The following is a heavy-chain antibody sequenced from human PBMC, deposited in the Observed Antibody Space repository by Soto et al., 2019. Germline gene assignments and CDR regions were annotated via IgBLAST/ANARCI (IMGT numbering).Heavy chain of an antibody. V-gene: IGHV3-30-3*01. CDR1: GFTFSSYA. CDR3: ARGEIWFGELDY. J-gene: IGHJ4*02. CDR2: ISDDGSNK. D-gene: IGHD3-10*01. Sequence: QVQLVESGGGVVQPGRPLRLSCAASGFTFSSYAMHWGRQAPGKGLEWVAVISDDGSNKYYADSVKGRFTISRDNSKNALYLEMNSLRGEDTAVYYCARGEIWFGELDYWGQGTMVTVSS.